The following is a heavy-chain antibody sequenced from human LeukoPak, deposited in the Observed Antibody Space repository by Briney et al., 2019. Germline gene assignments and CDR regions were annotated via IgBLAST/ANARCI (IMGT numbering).Heavy chain of an antibody. Sequence: GGSLKLSCHGSGYSLTRYWIGWVRQMPGQGLEWMGIIYPGYYDTSYSQSFQGQFTIPADKPISTAYLQWSSLKASDLAMYYCARLRYYYGSGSYSPFDYWGQGTLVTVSS. J-gene: IGHJ4*02. D-gene: IGHD3-10*01. CDR1: GYSLTRYW. V-gene: IGHV5-51*01. CDR3: ARLRYYYGSGSYSPFDY. CDR2: IYPGYYDT.